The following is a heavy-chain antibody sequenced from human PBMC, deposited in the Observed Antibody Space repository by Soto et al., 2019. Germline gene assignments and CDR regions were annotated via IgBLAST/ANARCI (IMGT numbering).Heavy chain of an antibody. CDR2: IRTKANRYAT. V-gene: IGHV3-73*01. D-gene: IGHD3-10*01. Sequence: LKISCATSGLTFSGSTMHWVRQASAKGLEWVGHIRTKANRYATVYAESLKGRFTISRDDSKNTAYLQVDSLKTEDTAVYYCTRQNGDFFEYWGQGALVTVSS. CDR1: GLTFSGST. J-gene: IGHJ4*02. CDR3: TRQNGDFFEY.